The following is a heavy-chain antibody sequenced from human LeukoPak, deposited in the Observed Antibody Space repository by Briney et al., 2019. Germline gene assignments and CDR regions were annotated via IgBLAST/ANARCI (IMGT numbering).Heavy chain of an antibody. V-gene: IGHV3-23*01. J-gene: IGHJ4*02. CDR3: ARVEGYYDSSGYYLWYFDY. CDR1: GFTFSSYE. D-gene: IGHD3-22*01. Sequence: GGSLRLSYAASGFTFSSYEMNWVRQAPGKGLEWVSAISGSGGSTYYADSVKGRFTISRDNSKNTLYLQMNSLRAEDTAVYYCARVEGYYDSSGYYLWYFDYWGQGTLVTVSS. CDR2: ISGSGGST.